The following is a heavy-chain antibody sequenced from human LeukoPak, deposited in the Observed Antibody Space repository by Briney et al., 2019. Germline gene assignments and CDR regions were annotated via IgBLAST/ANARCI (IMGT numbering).Heavy chain of an antibody. CDR1: GFTFGDYA. CDR2: IRSKAYGGTT. D-gene: IGHD6-6*01. J-gene: IGHJ4*02. Sequence: PGGSLRLSCTASGFTFGDYAMSWVRQAPGKGLEWVGFIRSKAYGGTTEYAASVKGRFTISRDDSKNTLYLQMNSLKTEDTAVYYCTKRIAARPDYWGQGTLVTVSS. V-gene: IGHV3-49*04. CDR3: TKRIAARPDY.